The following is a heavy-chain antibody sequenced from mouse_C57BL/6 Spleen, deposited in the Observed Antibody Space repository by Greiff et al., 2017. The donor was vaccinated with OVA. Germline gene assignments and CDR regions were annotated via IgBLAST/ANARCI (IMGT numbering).Heavy chain of an antibody. CDR3: ARQYYYAMDY. V-gene: IGHV5-17*01. CDR2: ISSGSSTI. J-gene: IGHJ4*01. CDR1: GFTFSDYG. Sequence: EVKLQESGGGLVKPGGSLKLSCAASGFTFSDYGMHWVRQAPEKGLEWVAYISSGSSTIYYADTVKGRFTISRDNAKNTLFLQMTSLRSEDTAMYYCARQYYYAMDYWGQGTSVTVSS.